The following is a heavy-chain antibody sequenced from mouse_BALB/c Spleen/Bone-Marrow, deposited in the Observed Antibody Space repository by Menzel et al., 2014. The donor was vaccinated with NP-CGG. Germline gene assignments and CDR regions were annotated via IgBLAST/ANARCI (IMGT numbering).Heavy chain of an antibody. CDR1: GYTFTEYI. J-gene: IGHJ4*01. CDR3: ARHEERGLLWSYYYAMDY. D-gene: IGHD2-1*01. Sequence: QVQLQQPGAGLVKPGASVKLSCKASGYTFTEYIIHWVKQRSGQGLEWIGWFYPGRGSIKYNEKFKDKATLTADKSSSTVYMELSRLTSEDSAVYFCARHEERGLLWSYYYAMDYWGQGTSVTVSS. V-gene: IGHV1-62-2*01. CDR2: FYPGRGSI.